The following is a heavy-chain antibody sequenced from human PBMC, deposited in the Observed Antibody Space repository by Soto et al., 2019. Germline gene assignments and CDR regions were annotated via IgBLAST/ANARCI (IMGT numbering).Heavy chain of an antibody. J-gene: IGHJ4*02. V-gene: IGHV3-23*01. CDR3: AKERLGRGADY. CDR2: ISGGGRNT. CDR1: GFTFSNYA. Sequence: EVQLLESGGGLVQPGGSLTLSCAASGFTFSNYAMSWVRQTPGKGLEWVSTISGGGRNTYYPDSVKGRFTISRDNSKDTVYLQMNSLRAEDTAIYYCAKERLGRGADYWGQGALVTVTS.